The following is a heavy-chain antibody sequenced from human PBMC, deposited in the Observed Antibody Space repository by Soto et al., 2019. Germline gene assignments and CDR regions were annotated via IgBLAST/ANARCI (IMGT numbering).Heavy chain of an antibody. V-gene: IGHV4-59*08. CDR3: ARLHSGWFDP. Sequence: QVQLQESGPGLVKPSETLSLTCTVSGGSISSYYWSWIQQPPGKGLEWIGYIYYSGSTNYNPSLKSRVTISVDTSKNQFSLKLSSVTAADTAVYYCARLHSGWFDPWGQGTLVTVSS. D-gene: IGHD2-15*01. CDR1: GGSISSYY. J-gene: IGHJ5*02. CDR2: IYYSGST.